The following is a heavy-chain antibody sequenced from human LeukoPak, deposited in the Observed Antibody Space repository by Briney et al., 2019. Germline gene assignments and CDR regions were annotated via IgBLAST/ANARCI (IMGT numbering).Heavy chain of an antibody. J-gene: IGHJ4*02. Sequence: GGSLRLSCAASGFTFSSYAMSWVRQAPGKGLEWVSAISGSGGSTYYADSVKGRFTISRDNSKNTLYLQMNSLRAEDTAVYYCARASGYYDILTGHDGDYFDYWGQGTLVTVSS. CDR2: ISGSGGST. V-gene: IGHV3-23*01. CDR1: GFTFSSYA. CDR3: ARASGYYDILTGHDGDYFDY. D-gene: IGHD3-9*01.